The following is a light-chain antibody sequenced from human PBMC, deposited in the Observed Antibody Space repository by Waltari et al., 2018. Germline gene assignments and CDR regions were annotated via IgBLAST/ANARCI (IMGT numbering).Light chain of an antibody. Sequence: IQMTQSPSTLSTSLGDRVTVTCRASQGINKELSWYQQKPGKAPTLLIYAASSLQTGVSSRFSGSGSGTDFTLTISNLQPEDVATYYCQQDYTSPFTFGPGTKLDIK. CDR2: AAS. CDR3: QQDYTSPFT. V-gene: IGKV1-6*01. J-gene: IGKJ3*01. CDR1: QGINKE.